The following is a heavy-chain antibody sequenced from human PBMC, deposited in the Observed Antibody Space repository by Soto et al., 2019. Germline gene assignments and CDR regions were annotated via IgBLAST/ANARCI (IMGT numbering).Heavy chain of an antibody. CDR1: GGSISSSTYY. CDR3: ARHTRGICSS. D-gene: IGHD2-15*01. CDR2: IYYSGST. J-gene: IGHJ4*02. V-gene: IGHV4-39*01. Sequence: SETLSLTCTVSGGSISSSTYYWGWIRQPPGKGLEWIGNIYYSGSTYYNPSLKSRVTISVDTSKNQFSLKLSSVTAADTAMYFCARHTRGICSSWGQGTLVTVSS.